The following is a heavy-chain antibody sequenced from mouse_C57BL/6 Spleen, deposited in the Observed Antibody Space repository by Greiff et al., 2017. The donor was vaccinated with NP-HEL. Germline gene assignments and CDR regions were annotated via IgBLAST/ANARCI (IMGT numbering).Heavy chain of an antibody. V-gene: IGHV1-52*01. Sequence: QVQLQQPGAELVRPGSSVKLSCKASGYTFTSYWMHWVKQRPIQGLEWIGNIDPSDSETHYNQKFKDKATLTVDKSSSTAYMQLSSLTSEDSAVYYCARSRYDGYYVTYFDYWGQGTTLTVSS. D-gene: IGHD2-3*01. CDR2: IDPSDSET. CDR3: ARSRYDGYYVTYFDY. J-gene: IGHJ2*01. CDR1: GYTFTSYW.